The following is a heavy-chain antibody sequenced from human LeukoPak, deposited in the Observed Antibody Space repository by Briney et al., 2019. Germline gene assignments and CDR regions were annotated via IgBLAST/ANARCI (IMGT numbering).Heavy chain of an antibody. CDR2: IYYSGST. CDR3: ARDGMTDAFDI. Sequence: SETLSLTCTVSGGSISSYYWSWIRQPPGKGLEWIGYIYYSGSTNYNPSLKSRVTTSVDTSKNQFSLKLSSVTAADTAVYYCARDGMTDAFDIWGQGTMVTVSS. J-gene: IGHJ3*02. CDR1: GGSISSYY. V-gene: IGHV4-59*01.